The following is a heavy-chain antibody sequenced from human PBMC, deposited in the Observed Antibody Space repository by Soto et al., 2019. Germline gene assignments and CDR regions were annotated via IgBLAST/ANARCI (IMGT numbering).Heavy chain of an antibody. Sequence: GGSLRLSCAASGFTFSDYYMSWIRQAPGKGLEWVSYISSSGSTIYYADSVKGRFTISRDNAKNSLYLQMNSLRAEDTAVYYCARYSKGFAVVTLNYYYGMDVWGQGTTVTVSS. CDR1: GFTFSDYY. CDR3: ARYSKGFAVVTLNYYYGMDV. D-gene: IGHD2-21*02. CDR2: ISSSGSTI. V-gene: IGHV3-11*01. J-gene: IGHJ6*02.